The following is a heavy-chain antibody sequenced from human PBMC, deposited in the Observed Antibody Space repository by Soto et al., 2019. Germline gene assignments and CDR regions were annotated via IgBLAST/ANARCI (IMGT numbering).Heavy chain of an antibody. CDR1: GGSISSGGYS. V-gene: IGHV4-30-2*01. Sequence: SETLSLTCAVSGGSISSGGYSWSWIRQPPGKGLEWIGYIYHSGTTYYNPSLKSRVTISVDRSKNQFSLKLNSMTAADTAVYYCARHNYGSGSTYFDYWGQGTLVTVSS. D-gene: IGHD3-10*01. CDR2: IYHSGTT. J-gene: IGHJ4*02. CDR3: ARHNYGSGSTYFDY.